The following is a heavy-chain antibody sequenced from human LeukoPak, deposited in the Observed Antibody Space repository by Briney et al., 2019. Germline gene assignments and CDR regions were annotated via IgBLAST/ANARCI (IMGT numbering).Heavy chain of an antibody. CDR1: GFTFSNYW. D-gene: IGHD3-3*01. CDR2: IKSGGTGI. J-gene: IGHJ4*02. CDR3: VRGQTIDY. V-gene: IGHV3-74*01. Sequence: PGGSLRLSCTTSGFTFSNYWMYWVRQAPGKGLVWVSRIKSGGTGITYTDSVEGRFTISRDNAKNTLYLQMNSLRDEDTAVYYCVRGQTIDYWGQGTLVTVSS.